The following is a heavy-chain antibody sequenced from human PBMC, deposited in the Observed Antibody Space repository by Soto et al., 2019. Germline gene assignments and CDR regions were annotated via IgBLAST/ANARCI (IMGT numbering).Heavy chain of an antibody. CDR2: ISSGTTYF. CDR1: VFTFSIST. Sequence: EVQLVESGGGLVKPGGSLTLSCAASVFTFSISTMSWVRQAPGKRLEWVSSISSGTTYFYYADSVKGRFSISRDNAKHSLYLQMNSLRVEDTAVYFCARGDGTGLHSSGWSPRFWGQGTLVTVSS. D-gene: IGHD6-13*01. CDR3: ARGDGTGLHSSGWSPRF. J-gene: IGHJ4*02. V-gene: IGHV3-21*01.